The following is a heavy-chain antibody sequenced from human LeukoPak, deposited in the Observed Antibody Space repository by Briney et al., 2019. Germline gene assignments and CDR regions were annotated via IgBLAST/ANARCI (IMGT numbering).Heavy chain of an antibody. CDR1: GFSFSDYY. D-gene: IGHD3-9*01. Sequence: GGSLRLSRVAPGFSFSDYYMCWIRQALGKGLEWLSYITGRDHSMAYADSVKRRFTISRDNAKNSLYLQMNSLRAEDTAVYYCARGPVYDILTCYFYYFDYWGQGTLVTVSS. J-gene: IGHJ4*02. V-gene: IGHV3-11*01. CDR2: ITGRDHSM. CDR3: ARGPVYDILTCYFYYFDY.